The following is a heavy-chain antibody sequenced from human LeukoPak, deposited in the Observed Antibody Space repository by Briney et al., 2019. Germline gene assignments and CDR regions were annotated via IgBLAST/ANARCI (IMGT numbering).Heavy chain of an antibody. CDR1: GFTFSSYG. D-gene: IGHD6-6*01. J-gene: IGHJ5*02. Sequence: GGSLRLSCAASGFTFSSYGMHWVRQAPGKGLEWVAFIRYDGSNKYYADSVKGRFTISRDNSKNTLYLQMNSLRAEDTAVYYCAKDIEYSSSGSWFDPWGQGTLVTVSS. CDR2: IRYDGSNK. V-gene: IGHV3-30*02. CDR3: AKDIEYSSSGSWFDP.